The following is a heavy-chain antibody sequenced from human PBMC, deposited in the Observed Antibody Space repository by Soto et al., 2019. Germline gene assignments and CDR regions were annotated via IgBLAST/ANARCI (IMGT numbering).Heavy chain of an antibody. J-gene: IGHJ6*02. Sequence: QVQLHESGPGLVKPSETLSLTCNVSGDSIGRFYWSWIRQSAEKGLEWIGRVYSTGGTAYNPALKCRVTISLDRSNNHVSLEMNSVTAADTAVYFCARDLSGTGLDFWGRGTRVTVSS. D-gene: IGHD1-26*01. CDR2: VYSTGGT. CDR3: ARDLSGTGLDF. CDR1: GDSIGRFY. V-gene: IGHV4-4*07.